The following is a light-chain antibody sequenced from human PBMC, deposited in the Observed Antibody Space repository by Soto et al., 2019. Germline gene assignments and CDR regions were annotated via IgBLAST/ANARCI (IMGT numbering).Light chain of an antibody. CDR1: QSVLYSSNNKNY. Sequence: DIVMTQSPDSLAVSLGERATINCKSSQSVLYSSNNKNYLAWYHQKPGQPPKLLFYWASTRESGVPDRFSGSGSVTDFTLTISSLQAEDVAVYYCQQYYSTPLTFGGGTKVEIK. V-gene: IGKV4-1*01. CDR3: QQYYSTPLT. J-gene: IGKJ4*01. CDR2: WAS.